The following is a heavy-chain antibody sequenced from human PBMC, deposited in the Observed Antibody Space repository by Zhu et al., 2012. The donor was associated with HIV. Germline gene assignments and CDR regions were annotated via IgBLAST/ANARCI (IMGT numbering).Heavy chain of an antibody. J-gene: IGHJ3*02. CDR3: ARPGSAIAVAANDAFDI. V-gene: IGHV4-39*07. Sequence: QVQLQESGPGLVKPSETLSLTCTVSGGSISSSSYYWGWIRQPPGKGLEWIGSIYYSGSTYYNPSLKSRVTISVDTSKNQFSLKLSSVTAADTAVYYCARPGSAIAVAANDAFDIWGQGTSGHRLF. CDR1: GGSISSSSYY. D-gene: IGHD6-19*01. CDR2: IYYSGST.